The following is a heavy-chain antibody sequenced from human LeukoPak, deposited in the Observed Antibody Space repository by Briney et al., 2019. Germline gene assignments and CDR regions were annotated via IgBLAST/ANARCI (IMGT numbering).Heavy chain of an antibody. CDR2: INPNSGGT. V-gene: IGHV1-2*02. CDR3: ARVGTGILPRSSWFDP. J-gene: IGHJ5*02. Sequence: SVKVSCKASGYTFTGYYMHWVRQAPGQGLEGMGWINPNSGGTNYAQKFQGRVTMTRDTSIRTAYMELSRLRSDDTAVYYYARVGTGILPRSSWFDPWGQGPLVTVSS. CDR1: GYTFTGYY. D-gene: IGHD3-10*01.